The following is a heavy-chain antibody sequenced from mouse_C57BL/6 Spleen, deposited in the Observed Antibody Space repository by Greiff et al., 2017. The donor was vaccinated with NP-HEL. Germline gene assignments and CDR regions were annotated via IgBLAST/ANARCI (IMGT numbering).Heavy chain of an antibody. CDR1: GYAFSSSW. CDR2: IYPGDGDT. Sequence: VKLMESGPELVKPGASVKISCKASGYAFSSSWMNWVKQRPGKGLEWIGRIYPGDGDTNYNGKFKGKATLTADKSSSTAYMQLSSLTSEDSAVYFCARSRFITTVVAPNFDVWGTGTTVTVSS. V-gene: IGHV1-82*01. CDR3: ARSRFITTVVAPNFDV. J-gene: IGHJ1*03. D-gene: IGHD1-1*01.